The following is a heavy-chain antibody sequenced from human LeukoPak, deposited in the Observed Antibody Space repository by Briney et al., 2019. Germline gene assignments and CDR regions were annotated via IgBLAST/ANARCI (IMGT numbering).Heavy chain of an antibody. Sequence: GRSLRLSCAASGFTFSSYAIHWVRQAPGKGLVWVARIISDGSYTNYADSVKGRFTISRDNAKNTLYLQMHSLRAEDTAVYYCARDQEYGGNSPVKYWGQGTLVTVSS. CDR3: ARDQEYGGNSPVKY. CDR2: IISDGSYT. D-gene: IGHD4-23*01. CDR1: GFTFSSYA. V-gene: IGHV3-74*01. J-gene: IGHJ4*02.